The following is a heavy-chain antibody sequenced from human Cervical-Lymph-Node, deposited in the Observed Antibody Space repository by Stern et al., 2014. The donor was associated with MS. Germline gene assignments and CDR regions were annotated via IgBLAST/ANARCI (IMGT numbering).Heavy chain of an antibody. D-gene: IGHD6-19*01. Sequence: VQLVESGAEVTKPGESLKISCKGSGYSFTRDWIGWVRQAPGKGLEWMGIIYLGDSETGYSPSFQGQVTISADKSISTAYLQWSSLKASDTAMYYCARLPDSGGWYGIWYFDLWGRGTLVTVSS. CDR1: GYSFTRDW. J-gene: IGHJ2*01. CDR2: IYLGDSET. V-gene: IGHV5-51*03. CDR3: ARLPDSGGWYGIWYFDL.